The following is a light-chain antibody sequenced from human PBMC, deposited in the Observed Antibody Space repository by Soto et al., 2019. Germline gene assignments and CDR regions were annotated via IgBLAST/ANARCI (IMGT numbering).Light chain of an antibody. V-gene: IGLV2-14*01. J-gene: IGLJ2*01. CDR3: SSYTTSNTLVV. Sequence: QSVLTQPASVSGSPGQSITISCTGTSSDVGGYNYVSWYQQHPGKAPKFMIYEVSIRPSGVSNRFSGSKSGNTASLTISGLQAEDEADYFCSSYTTSNTLVVFGGGTKLTVL. CDR2: EVS. CDR1: SSDVGGYNY.